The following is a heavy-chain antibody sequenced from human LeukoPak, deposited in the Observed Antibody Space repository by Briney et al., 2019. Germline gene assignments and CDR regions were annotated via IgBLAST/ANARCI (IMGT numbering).Heavy chain of an antibody. J-gene: IGHJ3*02. CDR2: IYTSGST. V-gene: IGHV4-61*02. Sequence: SETLSLTCTVSGGSISSGSYYWSWIRQPAGRGLEWIGRIYTSGSTNYNPSLKSRVTISVDTSKNQFSLKLSSVTAADTAVYYCASTPHSSSWLHDAFDIWGQGTMVTVSS. D-gene: IGHD6-13*01. CDR1: GGSISSGSYY. CDR3: ASTPHSSSWLHDAFDI.